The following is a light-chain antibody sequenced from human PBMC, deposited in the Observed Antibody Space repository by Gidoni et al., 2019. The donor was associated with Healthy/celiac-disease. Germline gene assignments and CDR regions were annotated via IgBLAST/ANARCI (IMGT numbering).Light chain of an antibody. V-gene: IGLV3-1*01. CDR3: QAWDSSTAV. J-gene: IGLJ2*01. Sequence: QPSSVSVSPGQTASITCSGDKLGDKYACWYQQKPGQSPVLVIYQDSKRPSGIPERFSGSNSGNTATLTISGTQAMDEADYYCQAWDSSTAVFGGGTKLTVL. CDR1: KLGDKY. CDR2: QDS.